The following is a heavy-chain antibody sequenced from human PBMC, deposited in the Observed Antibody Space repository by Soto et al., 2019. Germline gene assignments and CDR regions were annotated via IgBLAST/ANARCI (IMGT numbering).Heavy chain of an antibody. CDR2: LWYDGSNK. J-gene: IGHJ2*01. V-gene: IGHV3-33*01. CDR1: GFTFSSYG. Sequence: QVQLVESGGGVVQPGRSLRLSCAASGFTFSSYGMHWVRQAPGKGLEWVAVLWYDGSNKYYADSVKGRFTISRDNSKNTLYLQMNSLRAEDTAVYYCARSSAMGYWYFDLWGRGTLVTVSS. D-gene: IGHD6-19*01. CDR3: ARSSAMGYWYFDL.